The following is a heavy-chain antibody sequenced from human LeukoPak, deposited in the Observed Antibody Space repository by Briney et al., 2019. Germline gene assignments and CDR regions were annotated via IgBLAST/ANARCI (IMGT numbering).Heavy chain of an antibody. D-gene: IGHD4-17*01. CDR2: IYPGDSDT. Sequence: GESLKISCKVSGYSFTSYWIGWVRQMPGKGLEWMGIIYPGDSDTRYSPSFQGQVTISVDKSITTAYLQWSSLKASDTAMYYCARGGDYGVYWFDLWGQGTLVTVSS. V-gene: IGHV5-51*01. CDR1: GYSFTSYW. J-gene: IGHJ5*02. CDR3: ARGGDYGVYWFDL.